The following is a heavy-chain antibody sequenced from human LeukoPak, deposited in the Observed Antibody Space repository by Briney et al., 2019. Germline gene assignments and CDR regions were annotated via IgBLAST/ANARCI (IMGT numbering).Heavy chain of an antibody. CDR3: ARRSGYSYGYPFDY. J-gene: IGHJ4*02. D-gene: IGHD5-18*01. CDR2: IYYSGST. CDR1: GGSISSYY. V-gene: IGHV4-59*08. Sequence: SETLSLTCTVSGGSISSYYWSWIRQPPGKGLEWIGYIYYSGSTNYNPSLKSRVTISVDTSKNQFSLKLSSVTAADTAVYYCARRSGYSYGYPFDYWGQGTLVTVSS.